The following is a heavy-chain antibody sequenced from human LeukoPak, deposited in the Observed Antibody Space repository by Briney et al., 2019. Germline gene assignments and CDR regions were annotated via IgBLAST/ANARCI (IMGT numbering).Heavy chain of an antibody. CDR1: GYTFTSYY. CDR3: ARSYYYGSGSYYGGDY. D-gene: IGHD3-10*01. V-gene: IGHV1-46*01. CDR2: INPSGGST. Sequence: ASVKVSCKASGYTFTSYYMHWVRQAPGQGLEWMGIINPSGGSTSYAQKFQGRVTMTRDTSTSTVYMKLSSLRSEDTAVYYCARSYYYGSGSYYGGDYWGQGTLVTVSS. J-gene: IGHJ4*02.